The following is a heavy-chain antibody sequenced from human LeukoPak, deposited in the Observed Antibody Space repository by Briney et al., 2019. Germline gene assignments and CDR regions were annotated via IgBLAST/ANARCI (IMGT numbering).Heavy chain of an antibody. CDR2: IYHSGST. CDR1: GGSISSSNW. V-gene: IGHV4-4*02. D-gene: IGHD3-22*01. CDR3: ARDLGEHYDSSGYPTYYFDY. Sequence: KPSETLSLTCTVSGGSISSSNWWSWVRQPPGKGLEWIGEIYHSGSTNYNPSLKSRVTISVDKSKNQFSLKLSSVTAADTAVYYCARDLGEHYDSSGYPTYYFDYWGQGTLVTVSS. J-gene: IGHJ4*02.